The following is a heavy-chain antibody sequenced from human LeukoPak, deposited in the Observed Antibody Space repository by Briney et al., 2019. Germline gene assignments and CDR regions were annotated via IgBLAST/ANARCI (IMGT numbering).Heavy chain of an antibody. CDR2: IGGSVSYT. CDR1: GFRFSTYA. V-gene: IGHV3-11*06. Sequence: GGSLRLSCVASGFRFSTYAMSWIRQAPGKGLEWVSYIGGSVSYTNYADSVEGRFTISRDNAKNSLYLQMNSLRAEDTAVYYCARDGYSSGWYIWGQGTMVTVSS. D-gene: IGHD6-19*01. CDR3: ARDGYSSGWYI. J-gene: IGHJ3*02.